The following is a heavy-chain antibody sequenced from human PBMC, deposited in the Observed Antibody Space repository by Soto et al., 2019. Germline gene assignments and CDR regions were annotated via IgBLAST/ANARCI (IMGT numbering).Heavy chain of an antibody. CDR3: ARDTPRYGGNGERIYYHYGMDV. CDR1: GFTFSSYW. V-gene: IGHV3-74*01. D-gene: IGHD4-17*01. J-gene: IGHJ6*02. CDR2: INSDGSST. Sequence: GGSLRLSCAASGFTFSSYWMHWVRQAPGKGLVWVSRINSDGSSTSYADSVKGRFTISRDNAKNTLYLQMNSLRAEDTAVYYCARDTPRYGGNGERIYYHYGMDVWGQGTTVTVSS.